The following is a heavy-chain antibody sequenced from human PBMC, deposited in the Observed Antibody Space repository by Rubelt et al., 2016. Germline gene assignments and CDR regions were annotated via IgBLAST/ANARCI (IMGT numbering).Heavy chain of an antibody. D-gene: IGHD5-18*01. Sequence: QVQLQQWGAGLLKPSETLSLTCAVYGGSFSGYYWSWIRQPPGKGLEWIGEINHSGRTNYNPSLKSRVTISVDTSKNQFSLKLSSVTAADTAVYYCARSGYSYGHDEGINWFDPWGQGTLVTVSS. CDR2: INHSGRT. J-gene: IGHJ5*02. V-gene: IGHV4-34*01. CDR3: ARSGYSYGHDEGINWFDP. CDR1: GGSFSGYY.